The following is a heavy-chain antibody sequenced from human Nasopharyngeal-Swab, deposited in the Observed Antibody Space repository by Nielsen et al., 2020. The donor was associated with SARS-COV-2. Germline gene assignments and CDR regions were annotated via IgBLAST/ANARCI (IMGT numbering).Heavy chain of an antibody. CDR1: GGSISSGGYY. D-gene: IGHD1-26*01. CDR2: IYYSGST. V-gene: IGHV4-31*03. CDR3: ARNRVGAHYYYYGMDV. Sequence: SETLSLTCTVSGGSISSGGYYWSWIRQHPGKGLEWIGYIYYSGSTYYNPSLKSRVTISVDTSKNQFSLKLSSVTAADTAVYYCARNRVGAHYYYYGMDVWGQGTTVTVSS. J-gene: IGHJ6*02.